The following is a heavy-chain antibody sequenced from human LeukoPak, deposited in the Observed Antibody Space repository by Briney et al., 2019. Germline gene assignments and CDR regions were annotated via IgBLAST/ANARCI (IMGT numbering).Heavy chain of an antibody. CDR1: GGSFSGYY. J-gene: IGHJ5*02. D-gene: IGHD1-1*01. Sequence: PSETLSLTCAVYGGSFSGYYWSWIRQPPGKGLEWIGEINHSGSTNYNPSLKSRVTISVDTSKNQFSLKLSSVTAADTAVYYCARGYPNERYNWSDPWGQGTLVTVSS. CDR3: ARGYPNERYNWSDP. V-gene: IGHV4-34*01. CDR2: INHSGST.